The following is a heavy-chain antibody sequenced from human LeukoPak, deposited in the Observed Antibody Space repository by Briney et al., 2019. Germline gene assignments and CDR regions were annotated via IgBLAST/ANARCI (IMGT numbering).Heavy chain of an antibody. J-gene: IGHJ4*02. Sequence: PSETLSLTCTVSGGSISNYYWSWIRQTAGEGLEWIGRIYSSGSTNYNPTLKSRVTMSVDTSNNQFSLQLSSVSAADTAVYYCARGSSGWYSIDYWGQGTLVTVSS. CDR1: GGSISNYY. CDR3: ARGSSGWYSIDY. V-gene: IGHV4-4*07. CDR2: IYSSGST. D-gene: IGHD6-19*01.